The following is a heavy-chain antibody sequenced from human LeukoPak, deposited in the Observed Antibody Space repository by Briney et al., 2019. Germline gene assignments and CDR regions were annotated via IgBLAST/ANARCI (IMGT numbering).Heavy chain of an antibody. Sequence: SVKVSCKASGGTFSSYAISWVRQAPGQGLEWMGGIIPIFGTANYAQKFQGRVTITADESTSTAYMELSSLRSDDTAVYYCARDGRTASFRNENDAFDIWGQGTMVTVSS. CDR1: GGTFSSYA. CDR2: IIPIFGTA. V-gene: IGHV1-69*13. J-gene: IGHJ3*02. CDR3: ARDGRTASFRNENDAFDI. D-gene: IGHD1-14*01.